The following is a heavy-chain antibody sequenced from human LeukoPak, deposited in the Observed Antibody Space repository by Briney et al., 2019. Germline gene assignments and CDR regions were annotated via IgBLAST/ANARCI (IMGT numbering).Heavy chain of an antibody. CDR1: GFTFDDYT. CDR3: ARDTRGMDV. V-gene: IGHV3-43*01. J-gene: IGHJ6*02. CDR2: ISWDGGSA. Sequence: PGGSLRLSCAASGFTFDDYTMHWVRQAPGKGLEWVSLISWDGGSAYYADSVKGRFTISRDNAKNSLYLQMNSLRAEDTAVYYCARDTRGMDVWGQGTTVTVSS.